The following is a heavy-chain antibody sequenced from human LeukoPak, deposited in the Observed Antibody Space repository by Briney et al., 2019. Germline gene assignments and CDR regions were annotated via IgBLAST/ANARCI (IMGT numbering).Heavy chain of an antibody. D-gene: IGHD3-16*02. V-gene: IGHV7-4-1*02. J-gene: IGHJ4*02. CDR2: INPNTGNP. CDR1: GYTFTNYA. Sequence: ASVKVSCKASGYTFTNYAMNWVRQAPGQGLEWMGWINPNTGNPTYAQGFTGRFVFSLDTSVSTTYLQISSLKAEDTALYYCARAYQRLGELSLPDYWGQGTLVTVSS. CDR3: ARAYQRLGELSLPDY.